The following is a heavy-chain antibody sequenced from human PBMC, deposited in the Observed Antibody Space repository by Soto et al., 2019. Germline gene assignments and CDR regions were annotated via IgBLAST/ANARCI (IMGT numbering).Heavy chain of an antibody. D-gene: IGHD4-17*01. Sequence: EVQLLESGGGLVQPGGSLRLSCAASGFTFSSYAMSWVRQAPGKGLEWVSAISGSGGSTYYADSVKGRFTIARDNSKNTRYLQMNSLRAEDTAVYYCAKEGDDYGDYGPGYWGQGTLVTVSS. CDR1: GFTFSSYA. V-gene: IGHV3-23*01. CDR3: AKEGDDYGDYGPGY. J-gene: IGHJ4*02. CDR2: ISGSGGST.